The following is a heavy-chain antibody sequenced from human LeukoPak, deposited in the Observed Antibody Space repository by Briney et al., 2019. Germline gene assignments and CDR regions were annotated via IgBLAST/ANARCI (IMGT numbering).Heavy chain of an antibody. CDR3: ARDRDPDVGRYCSGGSCYAYGMDV. Sequence: EASVKVSYKASGGTFSSYAISWVRQAPGQGPEWMGGIIPIFGTANYAQKFQGRVTITADESTSTAYMELSSLRSEDTAVYYCARDRDPDVGRYCSGGSCYAYGMDVWGQGTTVTVSS. J-gene: IGHJ6*02. D-gene: IGHD2-15*01. V-gene: IGHV1-69*13. CDR2: IIPIFGTA. CDR1: GGTFSSYA.